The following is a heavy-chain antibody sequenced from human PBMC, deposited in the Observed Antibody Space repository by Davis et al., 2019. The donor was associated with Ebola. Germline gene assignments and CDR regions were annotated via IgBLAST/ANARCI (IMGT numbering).Heavy chain of an antibody. D-gene: IGHD6-13*01. CDR3: ARRSSSWYFEYFQQ. CDR1: GYTFTGYY. V-gene: IGHV1-2*02. Sequence: ASVTVSCKASGYTFTGYYIHWVRQAPGQGLEWMGWINPNNGDTNYAQKFQGRVTMVRDTSISTAYMELSRLRSDHTAVYYCARRSSSWYFEYFQQWGQGTLVTVSS. CDR2: INPNNGDT. J-gene: IGHJ1*01.